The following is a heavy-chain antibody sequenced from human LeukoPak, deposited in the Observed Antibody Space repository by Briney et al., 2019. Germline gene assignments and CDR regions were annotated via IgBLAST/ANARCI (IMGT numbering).Heavy chain of an antibody. J-gene: IGHJ4*02. Sequence: SETLSLTCAVYGGSFSGYYWSWIRQPPGKGLEWIGEINHSGSTNYNPSLKSRVTISVDTSKNQFSLKLSSVTAADTAVYYCARGFHPTSSGYFHFDYWGQGTLVTVSS. V-gene: IGHV4-34*01. CDR1: GGSFSGYY. D-gene: IGHD6-19*01. CDR3: ARGFHPTSSGYFHFDY. CDR2: INHSGST.